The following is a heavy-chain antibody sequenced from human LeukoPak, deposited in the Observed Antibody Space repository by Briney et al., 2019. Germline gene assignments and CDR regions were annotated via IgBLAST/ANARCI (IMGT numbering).Heavy chain of an antibody. Sequence: SETLSLTCTVSGYSISSGYYWGWIRQPPGQGLEWIGSIYHSGSTSYNPSLKSRVTISVDTSKNQFSLNLSSVTGADTAVYYCARSPISMIVGHYYYYMDVWGKGTTVTVSS. D-gene: IGHD3-22*01. CDR3: ARSPISMIVGHYYYYMDV. CDR1: GYSISSGYY. J-gene: IGHJ6*03. V-gene: IGHV4-38-2*02. CDR2: IYHSGST.